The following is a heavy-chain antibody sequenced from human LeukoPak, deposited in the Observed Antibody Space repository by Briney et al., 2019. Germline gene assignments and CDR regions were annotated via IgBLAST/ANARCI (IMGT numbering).Heavy chain of an antibody. J-gene: IGHJ3*02. CDR2: ISSSSSYI. CDR1: GFTFSSYS. D-gene: IGHD3-10*01. Sequence: GGSLRLSCTASGFTFSSYSMNWVRQAPGKGLEWVSSISSSSSYIYYADSVKGRFTISRDNAKNSLYLQMNSLRAEDTAVYYCARSDYGSGNYYKGAPAFDIWGQGTMVTVSS. CDR3: ARSDYGSGNYYKGAPAFDI. V-gene: IGHV3-21*01.